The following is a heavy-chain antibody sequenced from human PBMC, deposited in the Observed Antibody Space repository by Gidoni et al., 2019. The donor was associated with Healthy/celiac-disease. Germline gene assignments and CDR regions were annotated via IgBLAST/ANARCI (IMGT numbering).Heavy chain of an antibody. CDR2: INAGNGNT. D-gene: IGHD3-10*01. CDR3: ARGYYGSGSYYKAYYYYGMDV. V-gene: IGHV1-3*01. Sequence: VRQAPGQRLEWMGWINAGNGNTKYSQKFQGRVTITRDTSASTAYMELSSLRSEDTAVYYCARGYYGSGSYYKAYYYYGMDVWGQGTTVTVSS. J-gene: IGHJ6*02.